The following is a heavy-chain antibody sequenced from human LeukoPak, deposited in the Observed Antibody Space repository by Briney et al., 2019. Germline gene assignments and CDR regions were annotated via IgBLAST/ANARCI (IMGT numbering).Heavy chain of an antibody. CDR2: ISSNSDYI. Sequence: GGSLRLSCAASGFTFSSYHINWVRQAPGKGLEWVSSISSNSDYIYYADSVKGRFTISRDNAKNSLYLQMNSLRAEDTAVYYCARDFYYYDSSGYATYYYYGMDVWGQGTTVTVSS. CDR3: ARDFYYYDSSGYATYYYYGMDV. V-gene: IGHV3-21*01. J-gene: IGHJ6*02. D-gene: IGHD3-22*01. CDR1: GFTFSSYH.